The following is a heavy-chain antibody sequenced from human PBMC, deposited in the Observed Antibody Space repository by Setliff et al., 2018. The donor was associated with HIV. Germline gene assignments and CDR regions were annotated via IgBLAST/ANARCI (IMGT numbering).Heavy chain of an antibody. CDR1: GGSFSGYY. Sequence: SLTCAVYGGSFSGYYWSWIRQPPGKGLEWIGEVTHSGRTNYNPSLESRVTTSVDTSKKQFSLRLTSVTAADTAVYYCARGVRDNSGWSSYYFDYWGQGTLVTVSS. CDR2: VTHSGRT. V-gene: IGHV4-34*01. J-gene: IGHJ4*02. CDR3: ARGVRDNSGWSSYYFDY. D-gene: IGHD6-19*01.